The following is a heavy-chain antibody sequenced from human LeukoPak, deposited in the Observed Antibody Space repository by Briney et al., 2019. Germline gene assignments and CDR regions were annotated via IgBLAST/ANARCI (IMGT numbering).Heavy chain of an antibody. CDR3: AKGLQRGCFDY. Sequence: GGSLRLSCAASGFTFSNFALSWVRQSPGKGLEWVSAISISGGTTYYTDSVKGRFTISRDNSKNTLYLQMNSLRAEDTAVYYCAKGLQRGCFDYWGQGTLVTVSS. D-gene: IGHD3-16*01. V-gene: IGHV3-23*01. CDR1: GFTFSNFA. J-gene: IGHJ4*02. CDR2: ISISGGTT.